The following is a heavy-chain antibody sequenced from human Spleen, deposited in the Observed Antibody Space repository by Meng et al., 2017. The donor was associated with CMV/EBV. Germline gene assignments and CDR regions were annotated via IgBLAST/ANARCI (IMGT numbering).Heavy chain of an antibody. CDR2: ISWDGGST. Sequence: GGSLRLSCAASGFTFDDYTMHWVRQAPGKGLEWVSLISWDGGSTYYADSVKGRFTISRGNAKNSLYLQMNSLRAEDTAVYYCARGLVGAIPYYYGMDVWGQGTTVTVSS. V-gene: IGHV3-43*01. CDR1: GFTFDDYT. J-gene: IGHJ6*02. CDR3: ARGLVGAIPYYYGMDV. D-gene: IGHD1-26*01.